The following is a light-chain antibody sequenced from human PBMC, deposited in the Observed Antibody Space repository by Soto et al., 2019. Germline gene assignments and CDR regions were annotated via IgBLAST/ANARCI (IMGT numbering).Light chain of an antibody. J-gene: IGKJ4*01. Sequence: IQMTQSPSSVSASVGDSVTITCRASQLISSWLAWYQVKPGKAPKLLIYGASNRESGVPSRFSGSESVTLFTLTINSLQPEDFAPYSCQQASSFPLSFGGGTTVE. CDR3: QQASSFPLS. CDR1: QLISSW. V-gene: IGKV1-12*01. CDR2: GAS.